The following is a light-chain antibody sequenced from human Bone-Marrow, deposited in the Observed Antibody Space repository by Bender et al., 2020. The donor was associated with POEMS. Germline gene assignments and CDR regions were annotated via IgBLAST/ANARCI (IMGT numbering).Light chain of an antibody. CDR3: MSYTNIYTYV. V-gene: IGLV2-14*03. Sequence: QSALTQPASVSGSPGQSITISCTGTSSDVGTYNYVSWYQHHPGRAPRLIIYAVSNRPSGVSNRFSGSKSGNTASLTISGLQAEDEADYYCMSYTNIYTYVFGTGTKVTVL. CDR1: SSDVGTYNY. J-gene: IGLJ1*01. CDR2: AVS.